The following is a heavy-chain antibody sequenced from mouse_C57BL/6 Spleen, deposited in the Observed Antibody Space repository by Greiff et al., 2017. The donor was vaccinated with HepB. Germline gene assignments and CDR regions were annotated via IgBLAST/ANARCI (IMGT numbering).Heavy chain of an antibody. CDR1: GYTFTSYW. CDR2: IDPSDSYT. V-gene: IGHV1-59*01. Sequence: VQLQQPGAELVRPGTSVKLSCKASGYTFTSYWMHWVKQRPGQGLEWIGVIDPSDSYTNYNQKFKGKATLTVDTSSSTAYMQLSSLTSEDSAVYYCARNWDDGDYWGQGTSVIVSS. J-gene: IGHJ4*01. D-gene: IGHD4-1*01. CDR3: ARNWDDGDY.